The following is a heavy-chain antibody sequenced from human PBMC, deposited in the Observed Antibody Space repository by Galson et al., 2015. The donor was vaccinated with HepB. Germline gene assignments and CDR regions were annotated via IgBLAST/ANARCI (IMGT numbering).Heavy chain of an antibody. CDR3: SSYGGVTLDY. J-gene: IGHJ4*02. V-gene: IGHV4-61*01. Sequence: SETLSLTCTVSGGSVGTPTYYWTWIRQPPGKGLEWIAFIYYNGSANYNPSLKSRVTISLDTSKNQFSLNLNSVTAADTAVYYCSSYGGVTLDYWGQGTLVTVSS. D-gene: IGHD4-23*01. CDR1: GGSVGTPTYY. CDR2: IYYNGSA.